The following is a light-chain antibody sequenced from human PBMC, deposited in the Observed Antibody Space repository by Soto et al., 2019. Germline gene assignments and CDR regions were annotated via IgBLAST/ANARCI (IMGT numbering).Light chain of an antibody. Sequence: EIVLTQSPATLSLSPGERATLSCRASQSVSIDLAWYQQKPGQAPRLLIYDASNRATGIAARFSGGGSGTDFTLTISSPVPEDFAVYYCQQRSQWPWTFGQGTKVEIK. J-gene: IGKJ1*01. CDR3: QQRSQWPWT. CDR1: QSVSID. V-gene: IGKV3-11*01. CDR2: DAS.